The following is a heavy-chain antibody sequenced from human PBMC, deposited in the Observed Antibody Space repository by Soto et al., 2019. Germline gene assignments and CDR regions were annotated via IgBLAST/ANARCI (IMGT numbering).Heavy chain of an antibody. J-gene: IGHJ4*02. CDR2: ISYDGSNK. CDR1: GFTFSSYA. Sequence: QVQLVESGGGVVQPGRSLRLSCAASGFTFSSYAMHWVRQAPGKGLEWVAVISYDGSNKYYADSVKGRFTISRDNSENTLYLQMNSLRAEDTAVYYCASTRRWLQLFVYWGQGTLVNVSS. CDR3: ASTRRWLQLFVY. D-gene: IGHD5-12*01. V-gene: IGHV3-30-3*01.